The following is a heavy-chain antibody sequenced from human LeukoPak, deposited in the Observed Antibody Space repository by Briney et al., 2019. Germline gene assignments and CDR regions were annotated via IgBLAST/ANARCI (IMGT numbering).Heavy chain of an antibody. J-gene: IGHJ4*02. Sequence: PGGSLRLSCAASGFTFSSYAMSWVRQAPGKGLEWVSSISASGSTPYYAESVKGRFTISKDNSKNTVFLQMTSLRADDTAIYYCAKLGFWSGTFVDYWGQGTLVTVSS. CDR3: AKLGFWSGTFVDY. V-gene: IGHV3-23*01. D-gene: IGHD3-3*01. CDR1: GFTFSSYA. CDR2: ISASGSTP.